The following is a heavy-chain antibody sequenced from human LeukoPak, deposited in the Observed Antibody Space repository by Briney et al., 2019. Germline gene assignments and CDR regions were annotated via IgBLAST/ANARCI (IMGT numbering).Heavy chain of an antibody. CDR2: TYYRSKWFN. CDR3: ARSYSGSYQVLDY. J-gene: IGHJ4*02. CDR1: GDSVSSNSAT. Sequence: SQTLSLTCAISGDSVSSNSATWNWIRQSPSRGLEWLGRTYYRSKWFNDYAVSVKSRITITADTSKNQLSLQLNSVTPEDTAVFYCARSYSGSYQVLDYWGQGTLVTVSS. D-gene: IGHD1-26*01. V-gene: IGHV6-1*01.